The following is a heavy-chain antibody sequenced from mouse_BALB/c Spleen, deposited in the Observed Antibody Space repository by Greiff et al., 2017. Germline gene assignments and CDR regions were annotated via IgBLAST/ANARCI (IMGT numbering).Heavy chain of an antibody. CDR1: GFTFSSYG. CDR3: ARGPHFDV. J-gene: IGHJ1*01. CDR2: INSNGGST. V-gene: IGHV5-6-3*01. Sequence: EVMLVESGGGLVQPGGSLKLSCAASGFTFSSYGMSWVRQTPDKRLELVATINSNGGSTYYPDSVKGRFTISRDNAKNTLYLQMSSLKSEDTAMYYCARGPHFDVWGAGTTVTVSS.